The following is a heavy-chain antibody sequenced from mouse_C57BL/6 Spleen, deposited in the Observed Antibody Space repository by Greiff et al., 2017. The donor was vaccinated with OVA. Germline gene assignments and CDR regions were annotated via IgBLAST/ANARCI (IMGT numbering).Heavy chain of an antibody. Sequence: VQLQQPGAELVRPGTSVKLSCKASGYTFTSYWMHWVKQRPGQGLEWIGVIDPSDSYTNYNQKFKGKATLTVDTSSSTAYMQLSSLTSEDSAVYYCARGGDGYYGWYFDVWGTGTTVTVSS. J-gene: IGHJ1*03. CDR2: IDPSDSYT. V-gene: IGHV1-59*01. D-gene: IGHD2-3*01. CDR1: GYTFTSYW. CDR3: ARGGDGYYGWYFDV.